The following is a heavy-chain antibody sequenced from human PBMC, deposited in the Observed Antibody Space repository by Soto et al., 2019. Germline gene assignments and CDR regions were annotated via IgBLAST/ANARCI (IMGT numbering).Heavy chain of an antibody. CDR2: ISPYNGNT. Sequence: VASVKVSCKVSGYTFVSYGIAWVRQAPGQGLEWMGWISPYNGNTNYAQKLQGRVTMTTDTSTSTAYMDLTSLRSDDTAVYYCVRDQYFFDSSGYYDYWGQGTLVTVYS. CDR3: VRDQYFFDSSGYYDY. CDR1: GYTFVSYG. D-gene: IGHD3-22*01. J-gene: IGHJ4*02. V-gene: IGHV1-18*01.